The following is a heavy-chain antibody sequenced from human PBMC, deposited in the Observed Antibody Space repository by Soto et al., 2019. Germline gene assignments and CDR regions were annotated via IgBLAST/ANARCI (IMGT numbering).Heavy chain of an antibody. CDR3: ARKSFDTDHYYYYYYMDV. CDR2: ISAYNGNT. Sequence: ASVKVSCKASGYTFTSYGISWVRQAPGQGLEWMGWISAYNGNTNYAQKLQGRVTMTTDTSTSTAYMELRSLRSDDTAVYYCARKSFDTDHYYYYYYMDVWGKGTTVTVSS. V-gene: IGHV1-18*01. CDR1: GYTFTSYG. D-gene: IGHD3-9*01. J-gene: IGHJ6*03.